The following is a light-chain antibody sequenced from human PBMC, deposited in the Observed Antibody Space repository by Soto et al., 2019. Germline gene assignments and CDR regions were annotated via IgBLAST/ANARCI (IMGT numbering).Light chain of an antibody. CDR2: DAS. CDR3: QQYNSYRT. Sequence: DIQMTQSPSTLSPSIGDRVSMTCRASQSISKWLAWHQQKPGKAPKLLIYDASSLESGVPSRFSGSGSGTEFTLTISSLQPDDFATYYRQQYNSYRTFGQGTKVDIK. J-gene: IGKJ1*01. V-gene: IGKV1-5*01. CDR1: QSISKW.